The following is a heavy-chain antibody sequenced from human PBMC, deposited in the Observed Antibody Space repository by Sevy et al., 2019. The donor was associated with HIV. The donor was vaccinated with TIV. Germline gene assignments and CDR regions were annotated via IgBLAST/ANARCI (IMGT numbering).Heavy chain of an antibody. CDR2: IGYDGNKI. D-gene: IGHD3-22*01. CDR3: VKDPHYDFFDY. Sequence: GGSLRLSCAASAFNFSPYGMHWVRQAPGKGLEWVSFIGYDGNKIFYADSVRGRFTVSRDNSKNTLYLQMNSLSTEDTAVYYCVKDPHYDFFDYWGQGILVTVSS. CDR1: AFNFSPYG. V-gene: IGHV3-30*02. J-gene: IGHJ4*02.